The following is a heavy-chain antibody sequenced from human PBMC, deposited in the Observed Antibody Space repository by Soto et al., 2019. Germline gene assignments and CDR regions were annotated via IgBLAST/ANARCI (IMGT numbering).Heavy chain of an antibody. J-gene: IGHJ4*02. Sequence: QVQLVQSGAEVKKPGASVKVSCKASGYSFTTYTISWVRQAPGQGLQWMGWISPYSGYTTYAQNLQGRVSMTTETSTTTAYLEVMSLRSDDTAVYYCARVRGSSLVVPGASDDWGQGTLVTVSS. CDR1: GYSFTTYT. CDR2: ISPYSGYT. D-gene: IGHD2-2*01. CDR3: ARVRGSSLVVPGASDD. V-gene: IGHV1-18*04.